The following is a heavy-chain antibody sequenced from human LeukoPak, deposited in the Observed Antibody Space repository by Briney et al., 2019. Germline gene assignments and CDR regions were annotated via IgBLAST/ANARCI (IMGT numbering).Heavy chain of an antibody. CDR3: TRPDYYDSSGYYYRGDY. CDR1: GFTFSGSA. Sequence: GGSLRLSCAASGFTFSGSAMHWVRQASGKGLEWVGRIRSKANSYATAYAASVKGRFTISRDDSKNTAYLQMNSLKTEDTAVYYCTRPDYYDSSGYYYRGDYWGQGTLVTVSS. D-gene: IGHD3-22*01. J-gene: IGHJ4*02. CDR2: IRSKANSYAT. V-gene: IGHV3-73*01.